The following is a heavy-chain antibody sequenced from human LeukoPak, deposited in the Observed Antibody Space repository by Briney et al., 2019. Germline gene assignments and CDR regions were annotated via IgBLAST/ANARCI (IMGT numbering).Heavy chain of an antibody. CDR2: ISSSSSYI. V-gene: IGHV3-21*01. CDR1: GFTLSIYS. D-gene: IGHD6-6*01. Sequence: PGGTLRLSCAASGFTLSIYSMNWVRQAPGEGLEWVSSISSSSSYIYYADSVKGRFTISRENAKNSLYLQMNSLRAEDTAVYYCARGTSSSSSYYYYYMDVWGKGTTVTVSS. CDR3: ARGTSSSSSYYYYYMDV. J-gene: IGHJ6*03.